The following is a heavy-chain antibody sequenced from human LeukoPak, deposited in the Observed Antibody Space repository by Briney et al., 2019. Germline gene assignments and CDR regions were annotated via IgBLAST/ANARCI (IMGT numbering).Heavy chain of an antibody. CDR3: AKDGVGATSRPYYFDY. D-gene: IGHD1-26*01. Sequence: PGGSLRLSCAASGFTLSSYGMHWVRQAPGKGLEWVAVISYDGSNKYYADSVKGRFTISRDNSKNTLYLQMNSLRAEDTAVYYCAKDGVGATSRPYYFDYWGQGTLVTVSS. V-gene: IGHV3-30*18. J-gene: IGHJ4*02. CDR2: ISYDGSNK. CDR1: GFTLSSYG.